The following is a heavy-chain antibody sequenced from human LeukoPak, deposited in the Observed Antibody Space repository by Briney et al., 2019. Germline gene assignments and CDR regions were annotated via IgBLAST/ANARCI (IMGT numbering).Heavy chain of an antibody. CDR1: GGSITSYY. CDR3: ARDAGSGSLSQFDY. V-gene: IGHV4-59*01. CDR2: IYYSGST. D-gene: IGHD3-10*01. Sequence: SETLSLTCTVSGGSITSYYWSWIRQPPGKGLEWIGYIYYSGSTNYNPSLKSRVTISVDTSKNQFSLKLSSVTAADTAVYYCARDAGSGSLSQFDYWGQGALVTVSS. J-gene: IGHJ4*02.